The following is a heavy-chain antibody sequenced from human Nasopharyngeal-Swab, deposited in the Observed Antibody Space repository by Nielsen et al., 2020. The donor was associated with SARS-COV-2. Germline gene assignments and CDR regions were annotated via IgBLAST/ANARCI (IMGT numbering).Heavy chain of an antibody. Sequence: GESLKISCAASGFTFSSYAMSWVRQAPGKGLEWVSAISGSGGSTYYADSVKGRFTISRDNSKNTLYLQMNSLRAEDTAVYYCARKNYHDSSGYYLVHFYYYYYGMDVWGQGTTVTVSS. CDR2: ISGSGGST. J-gene: IGHJ6*02. CDR3: ARKNYHDSSGYYLVHFYYYYYGMDV. V-gene: IGHV3-23*01. D-gene: IGHD3-22*01. CDR1: GFTFSSYA.